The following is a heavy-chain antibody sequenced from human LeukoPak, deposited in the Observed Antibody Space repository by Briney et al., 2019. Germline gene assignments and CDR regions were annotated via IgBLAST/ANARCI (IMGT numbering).Heavy chain of an antibody. Sequence: ASVKVSCKASGYTFTGYYMHWVRQAPGQGLEWMGRINPNSGGTNYAQKFQGRVTMTRDTSTSTVYMELSSLRSEDTAVYYCSRVDIYGDPTYFDYWGQGTLVTVSS. J-gene: IGHJ4*02. CDR2: INPNSGGT. CDR3: SRVDIYGDPTYFDY. V-gene: IGHV1-2*06. CDR1: GYTFTGYY. D-gene: IGHD4-17*01.